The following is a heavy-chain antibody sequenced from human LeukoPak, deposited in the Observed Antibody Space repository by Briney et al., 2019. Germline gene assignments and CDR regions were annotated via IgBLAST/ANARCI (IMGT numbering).Heavy chain of an antibody. J-gene: IGHJ4*02. D-gene: IGHD6-19*01. CDR2: IIPIFGTA. Sequence: ASVKVSCKASGGTFSSYATSWVRQAPGQGLEWMGGIIPIFGTANYAQKFQGRVTITADESTSTAYMELSSLRSEDTAVYYCARHALPGYSSGWYWDYWGQGTLVTVSS. V-gene: IGHV1-69*13. CDR3: ARHALPGYSSGWYWDY. CDR1: GGTFSSYA.